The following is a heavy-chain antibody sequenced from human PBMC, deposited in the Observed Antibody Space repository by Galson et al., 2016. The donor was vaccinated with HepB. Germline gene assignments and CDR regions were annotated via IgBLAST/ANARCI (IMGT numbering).Heavy chain of an antibody. V-gene: IGHV3-7*03. CDR2: VKRDGSER. J-gene: IGHJ4*02. CDR1: GFTFSSYW. D-gene: IGHD3-10*01. Sequence: SLRLSCAASGFTFSSYWMSWVRQAPGKGLEWVANVKRDGSERYYVDSVKGRFTISRDNAKNSLFLQMNSLRVEDTAVYYCARGAYRGRPFDYWGQGTLVTVSS. CDR3: ARGAYRGRPFDY.